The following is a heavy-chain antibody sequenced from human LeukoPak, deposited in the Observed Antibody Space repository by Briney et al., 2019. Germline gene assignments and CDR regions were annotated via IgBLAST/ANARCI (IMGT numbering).Heavy chain of an antibody. Sequence: SVKVSCTASGGTFSSYAISWVRQAPGQGLEWMGGIIPIFGTANYAQKFQGRVTITADESTSTAYMELSSLRSEDTAVYYCARDIIAAAGRGNYYYGMDVWGQGTTVTVSS. CDR1: GGTFSSYA. J-gene: IGHJ6*02. D-gene: IGHD6-13*01. CDR2: IIPIFGTA. CDR3: ARDIIAAAGRGNYYYGMDV. V-gene: IGHV1-69*13.